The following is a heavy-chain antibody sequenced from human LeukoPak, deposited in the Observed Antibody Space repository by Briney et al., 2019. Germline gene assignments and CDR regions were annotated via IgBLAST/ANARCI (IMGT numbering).Heavy chain of an antibody. CDR2: IVVSGGTS. CDR3: AKSDGTFWYDFEY. D-gene: IGHD6-13*01. Sequence: PGGSLRLSCAVSGFTFRSYAMSWVRQAPGKGLEWVSAIVVSGGTSYYADSVKGRFTISRDSSKNTLYLQMNSLRDDDTAVYFCAKSDGTFWYDFEYWGQGTLGTASS. V-gene: IGHV3-23*01. J-gene: IGHJ4*02. CDR1: GFTFRSYA.